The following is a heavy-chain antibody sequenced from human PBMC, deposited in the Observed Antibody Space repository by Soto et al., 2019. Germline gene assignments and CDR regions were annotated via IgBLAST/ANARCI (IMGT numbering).Heavy chain of an antibody. CDR3: ATGIAVADGAFYI. CDR1: GFTVSSNY. V-gene: IGHV3-66*01. CDR2: IYSGGST. D-gene: IGHD6-19*01. Sequence: GGSLRLSCAASGFTVSSNYMSWVRQAPGKGLEWVSVIYSGGSTYYADSVKGRFTISRDNSKNTLYLQMNSLRAEDTAVYYCATGIAVADGAFYIWGQGTMVTVSS. J-gene: IGHJ3*02.